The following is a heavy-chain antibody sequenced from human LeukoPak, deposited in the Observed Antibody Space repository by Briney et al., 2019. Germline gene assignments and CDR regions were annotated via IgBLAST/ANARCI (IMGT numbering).Heavy chain of an antibody. Sequence: SETLSLTCAVYGGSFSGCYWSWIRQPPGKGLEWIGEINHSGSTNYNPSLKSRVTISVDTSKNQFSLKLSSVTAADTAVYYCARGWGIYCSSTSCYFNWFDPWGQGTLVTVSS. J-gene: IGHJ5*02. V-gene: IGHV4-34*01. CDR3: ARGWGIYCSSTSCYFNWFDP. D-gene: IGHD2-2*01. CDR2: INHSGST. CDR1: GGSFSGCY.